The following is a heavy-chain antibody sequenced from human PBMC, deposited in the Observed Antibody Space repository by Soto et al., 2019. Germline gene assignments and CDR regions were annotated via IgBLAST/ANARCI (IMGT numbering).Heavy chain of an antibody. CDR2: ISYDGSNR. CDR3: VKYEVRRPSLYAMHV. J-gene: IGHJ6*02. D-gene: IGHD3-10*01. V-gene: IGHV3-30*18. CDR1: GFTFSTYG. Sequence: PGGYLRLCCAASGFTFSTYGMHWVRQAPGKGLEWVALISYDGSNRNSADSVKGRFTISRDNSKNTLYLQMNSLRVEDTAVYYCVKYEVRRPSLYAMHVRGQAPSVPVSS.